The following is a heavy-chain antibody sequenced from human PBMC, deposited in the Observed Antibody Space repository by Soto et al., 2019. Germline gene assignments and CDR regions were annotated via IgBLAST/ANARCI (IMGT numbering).Heavy chain of an antibody. V-gene: IGHV2-26*01. CDR1: GFSLSNARMG. CDR2: IFSNDEK. CDR3: ARYAEWLALGIDAFDI. J-gene: IGHJ3*02. Sequence: QVTLKESGPVLVKPTETLTLTCTVSGFSLSNARMGVSWIRQPPGKALEWLAHIFSNDEKSYSTSLKSSLTISKDPSKSHVVLTMTNMDPVDTATYYCARYAEWLALGIDAFDIWGQGTMVTVSS. D-gene: IGHD6-19*01.